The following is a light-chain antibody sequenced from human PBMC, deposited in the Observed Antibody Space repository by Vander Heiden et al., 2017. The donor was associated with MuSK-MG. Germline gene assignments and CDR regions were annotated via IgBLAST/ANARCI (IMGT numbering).Light chain of an antibody. J-gene: IGLJ3*02. CDR2: STD. CDR1: TGTVTRDHF. V-gene: IGLV7-43*01. CDR3: LLYCGGSHWV. Sequence: QTVVTQEPSLTVSPGGTVTLTCASSTGTVTRDHFPNWFQQKPGQAPSALIHSTDNRPPWTPARFSGSLLGGKAALTLSGVQAEDEADYYCLLYCGGSHWVFGGGTKLTVL.